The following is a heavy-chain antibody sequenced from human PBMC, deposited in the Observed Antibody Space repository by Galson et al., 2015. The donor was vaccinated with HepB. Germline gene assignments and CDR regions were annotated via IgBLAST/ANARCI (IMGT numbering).Heavy chain of an antibody. D-gene: IGHD3-10*01. V-gene: IGHV1-2*06. CDR2: INPNSGGT. J-gene: IGHJ3*02. CDR3: ARARAYDYYGSGPYDAFDI. Sequence: SGYTFTGYYMHWVRQAPGQGLEWMGRINPNSGGTNYAQKFQGRVTMTRDTSISTAYMELSRLRSDDTAVYYCARARAYDYYGSGPYDAFDIWGQGTMVTVSS. CDR1: GYTFTGYY.